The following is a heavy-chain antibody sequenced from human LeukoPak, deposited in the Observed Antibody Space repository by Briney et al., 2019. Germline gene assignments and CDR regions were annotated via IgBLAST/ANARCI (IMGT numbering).Heavy chain of an antibody. J-gene: IGHJ3*02. CDR3: ARDPAFDI. CDR1: GFTFSSYS. Sequence: PGGSLRLSCAASGFTFSSYSMNWVRQAPGKGPEWVSYISSSSSTIYYADSVKGRFTISRDNAKNSLYLQMDSLRAEDTAVYYCARDPAFDIWGQGTMVTVSS. CDR2: ISSSSSTI. V-gene: IGHV3-48*01.